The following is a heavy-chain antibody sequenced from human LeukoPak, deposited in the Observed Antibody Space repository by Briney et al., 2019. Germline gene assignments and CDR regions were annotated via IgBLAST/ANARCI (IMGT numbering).Heavy chain of an antibody. J-gene: IGHJ6*02. CDR1: GFTVSSNY. Sequence: GGSLRLSCAVSGFTVSSNYMSWVRQAPGKGLEWVSVIYSGGSTYYADSVKGRFTISRDNSKNTLYLQMNSLRAEDTAVYYCARGYLPSWLAPRYYYYGMDVWGQGTTVTVSS. V-gene: IGHV3-53*01. CDR2: IYSGGST. CDR3: ARGYLPSWLAPRYYYYGMDV. D-gene: IGHD6-19*01.